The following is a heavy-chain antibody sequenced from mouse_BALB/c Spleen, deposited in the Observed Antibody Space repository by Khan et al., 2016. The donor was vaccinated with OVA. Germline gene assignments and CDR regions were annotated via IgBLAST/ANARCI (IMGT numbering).Heavy chain of an antibody. V-gene: IGHV9-3*02. CDR3: ARSNYYGSNSWFAY. J-gene: IGHJ3*01. CDR2: IITNTGEP. CDR1: GYTFTNYG. D-gene: IGHD1-1*01. Sequence: QIQLVQSGPELKKPGESVKLSCKASGYTFTNYGINWVKQAPGKGLKWLGWIITNTGEPTYAEEFKGRFAISLETSASPVYLQLNNLKNEDTATYFCARSNYYGSNSWFAYWGQGTLVTVSA.